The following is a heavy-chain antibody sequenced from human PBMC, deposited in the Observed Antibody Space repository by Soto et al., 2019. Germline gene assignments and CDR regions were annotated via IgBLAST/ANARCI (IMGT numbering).Heavy chain of an antibody. V-gene: IGHV3-9*01. J-gene: IGHJ4*02. D-gene: IGHD5-12*01. CDR3: AKDHADDSGHDLDSFNY. CDR1: GFTFRYCS. Sequence: PRRLSGGASGFTFRYCSMDCGGRAPGRWLEWVSSISWNSGNIGYADSVKGRFTNSRDNAKNYLYLQMNSLRSEDTALYYCAKDHADDSGHDLDSFNYWGRGNLVTVSS. CDR2: ISWNSGNI.